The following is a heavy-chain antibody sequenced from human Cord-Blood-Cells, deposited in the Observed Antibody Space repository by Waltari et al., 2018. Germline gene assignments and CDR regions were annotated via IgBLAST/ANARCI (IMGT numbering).Heavy chain of an antibody. CDR1: GYPLTELS. J-gene: IGHJ5*02. CDR2: FDPEDGET. CDR3: ATAISRVTPIGPNWFDP. Sequence: QVQLVQSGAEVKKPGASVKVSCQVSGYPLTELSMQWVRTAPGKGLEWMGGFDPEDGETIYAQKFQGRVTMTEDTSTDTAYMELSSLRSEDTAVYYCATAISRVTPIGPNWFDPWGQGTLVTVSS. V-gene: IGHV1-24*01. D-gene: IGHD5-18*01.